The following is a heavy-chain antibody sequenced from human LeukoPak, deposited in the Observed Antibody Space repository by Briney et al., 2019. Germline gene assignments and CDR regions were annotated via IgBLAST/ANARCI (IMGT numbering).Heavy chain of an antibody. V-gene: IGHV4-4*07. CDR1: GDSISNNY. D-gene: IGHD6-13*01. Sequence: PSETLSLTCTVSGDSISNNYWSWIRQPAGKGLEWISRIHFNGNTDYNPSLKSRVTTSIDTPRNQFSLKLSSVTAADTAVFYCARDRGGSSWYNYYGAWGQGILVTVSS. J-gene: IGHJ4*02. CDR2: IHFNGNT. CDR3: ARDRGGSSWYNYYGA.